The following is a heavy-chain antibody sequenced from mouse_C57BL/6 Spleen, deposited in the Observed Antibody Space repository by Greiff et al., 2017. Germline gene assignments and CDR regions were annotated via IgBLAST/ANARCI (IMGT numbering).Heavy chain of an antibody. Sequence: VKLMESGPELVKPGASVKISCKASGYAFSSSWMNWVKQRPGKGLEWIGRIYPGDGDTNYNGKFKGKATLTADKSSSTAYMQLSSLTSEDSAVYFCARSGLRGVDYWGQGTTLTVSS. CDR3: ARSGLRGVDY. D-gene: IGHD2-2*01. CDR2: IYPGDGDT. V-gene: IGHV1-82*01. CDR1: GYAFSSSW. J-gene: IGHJ2*01.